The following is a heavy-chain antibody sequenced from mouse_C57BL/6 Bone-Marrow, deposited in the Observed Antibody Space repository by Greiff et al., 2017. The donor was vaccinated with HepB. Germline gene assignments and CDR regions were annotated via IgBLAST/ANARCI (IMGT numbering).Heavy chain of an antibody. CDR3: TGPYDGYPPYAMDY. J-gene: IGHJ4*01. Sequence: EVKLEESGGGLVQPGGSMKLSCVASGFTFSNYWMNWVRQSPEKGLEWVAQIRLKSDNYATHYAESVKGRFTISRDDSKSSVYLQMNNLRAEDTGIYYCTGPYDGYPPYAMDYWGQGTSVTVSS. CDR2: IRLKSDNYAT. D-gene: IGHD2-3*01. V-gene: IGHV6-3*01. CDR1: GFTFSNYW.